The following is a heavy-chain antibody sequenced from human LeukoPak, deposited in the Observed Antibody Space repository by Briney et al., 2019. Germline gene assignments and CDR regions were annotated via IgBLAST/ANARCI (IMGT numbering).Heavy chain of an antibody. D-gene: IGHD6-13*01. CDR3: ARGGYSSSWYHFDY. V-gene: IGHV3-30*14. CDR1: GFTFDNFA. J-gene: IGHJ4*02. CDR2: ISYDGSNK. Sequence: QPGGSLRLSCVASGFTFDNFAMHWVRQAPGKGLEWVAVISYDGSNKYYADSVKGRFTISRDNSKNTLFLQMNSLRAEDTAVYYCARGGYSSSWYHFDYWGQGTLVTVSS.